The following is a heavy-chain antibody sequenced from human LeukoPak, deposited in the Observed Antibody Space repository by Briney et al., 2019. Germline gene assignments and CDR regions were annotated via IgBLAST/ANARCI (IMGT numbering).Heavy chain of an antibody. CDR3: ARGSSSGPFYYYMDV. J-gene: IGHJ6*03. CDR1: GGTFSSYA. Sequence: GASVKVSCKASGGTFSSYAISWVRQAPGQGLEWMGGIIPIFGTANYAQKFQGRVTITADKSTSTAYMELSSLRSEDTAVYYCARGSSSGPFYYYMDVWGKGTTVTVSS. V-gene: IGHV1-69*06. D-gene: IGHD1-26*01. CDR2: IIPIFGTA.